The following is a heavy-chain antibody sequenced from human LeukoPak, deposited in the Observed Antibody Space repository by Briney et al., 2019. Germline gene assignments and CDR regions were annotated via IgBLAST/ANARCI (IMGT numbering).Heavy chain of an antibody. J-gene: IGHJ4*02. CDR3: ARGVESLAANTLAY. CDR2: LYSDGNT. D-gene: IGHD3-16*01. CDR1: GFTVITND. Sequence: GGSLILSCAASGFTVITNDMTWVRQAPGKGLEWVSVLYSDGNTKYADSVQGRFTISRDNSKNTLYLEMNSLSPDHTAVYYCARGVESLAANTLAYWGQGTLVTVSS. V-gene: IGHV3-53*01.